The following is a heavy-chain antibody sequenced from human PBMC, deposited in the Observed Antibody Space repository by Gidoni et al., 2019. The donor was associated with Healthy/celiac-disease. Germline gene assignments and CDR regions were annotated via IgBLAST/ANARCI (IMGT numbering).Heavy chain of an antibody. J-gene: IGHJ6*02. CDR3: AKNQLLLPSRYGMDV. CDR1: GFPFSRYA. D-gene: IGHD2-2*01. Sequence: EVQLLESGGGLVQPGGSLRLYCAASGFPFSRYALSWVRQAPGKGLELVSAISGSGGSTYDADAVKGRFTISRDNSKNTLYLQMNSLRAEDTAVYYCAKNQLLLPSRYGMDVWGQGTTVTVSS. V-gene: IGHV3-23*01. CDR2: ISGSGGST.